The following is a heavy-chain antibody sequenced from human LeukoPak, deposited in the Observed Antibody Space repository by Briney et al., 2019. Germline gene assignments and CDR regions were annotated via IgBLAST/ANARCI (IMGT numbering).Heavy chain of an antibody. D-gene: IGHD5-12*01. CDR2: ISSSSSYI. J-gene: IGHJ4*02. CDR3: ARLHSGYDSPFDY. CDR1: GFTFSSYS. Sequence: GGSLRLSCAASGFTFSSYSMNWVRQAPGKGLEWVSSISSSSSYIYYADSVKGRFTISRDNAKISLYLQMNSLRAEDTAVYYCARLHSGYDSPFDYWGQGTLVTVSS. V-gene: IGHV3-21*01.